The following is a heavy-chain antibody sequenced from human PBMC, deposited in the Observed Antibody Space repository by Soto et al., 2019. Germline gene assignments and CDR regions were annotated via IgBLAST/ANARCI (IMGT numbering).Heavy chain of an antibody. Sequence: SLRLSCAASGFTFSSYGMHWVRQAPGKGLEWVAVIWYDGSNKYYADSVKGRFTISRDNSKNTLYLQMNSLRAEDTAVYYCARGSIPGSSWGRGYYFDYWGQGTRVTVSS. D-gene: IGHD6-13*01. CDR3: ARGSIPGSSWGRGYYFDY. CDR1: GFTFSSYG. CDR2: IWYDGSNK. V-gene: IGHV3-33*01. J-gene: IGHJ4*02.